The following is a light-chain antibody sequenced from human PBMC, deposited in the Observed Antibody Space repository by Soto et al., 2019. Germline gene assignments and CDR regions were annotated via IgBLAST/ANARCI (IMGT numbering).Light chain of an antibody. CDR3: QKYDSAPWT. Sequence: DIQMTQSPSSLYASVRDRDTITCRASQGISNYFAWYQQKPGKVPKLLIYSASTLQSGVPSRFSGSGSGTDFTLTISSLQPEDVATYYCQKYDSAPWTFGQGTKVEIK. V-gene: IGKV1-27*01. CDR2: SAS. J-gene: IGKJ1*01. CDR1: QGISNY.